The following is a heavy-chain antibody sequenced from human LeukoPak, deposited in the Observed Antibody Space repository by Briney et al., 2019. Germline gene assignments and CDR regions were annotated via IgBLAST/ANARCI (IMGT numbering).Heavy chain of an antibody. J-gene: IGHJ4*02. CDR2: IVVGCGNT. D-gene: IGHD1-26*01. CDR1: GFTFTSSA. CDR3: AASGSYYHRLLDY. V-gene: IGHV1-58*02. Sequence: ASVKVSCKASGFTFTSSAMQWVRQARGQRLEWIGWIVVGCGNTNYAQKFQERVTITRDMSTSTAYMELSSLRSEDTAVYYCAASGSYYHRLLDYWGQGTLVTVSS.